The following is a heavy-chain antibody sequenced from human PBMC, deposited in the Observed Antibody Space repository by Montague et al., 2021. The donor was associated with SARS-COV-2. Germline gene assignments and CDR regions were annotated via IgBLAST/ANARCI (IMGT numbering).Heavy chain of an antibody. Sequence: SETLSLTCTVSFGSISTYYWSWIRQPPGKGLEWIGFIFYNGSTKYNPSLKRRVSISLDTSKNQFSLKLSSVTAADTAVYYCARQGACAYCGDECYRGWFDSWGQGTLVTVSP. CDR1: FGSISTYY. D-gene: IGHD2-21*01. CDR2: IFYNGST. V-gene: IGHV4-59*01. CDR3: ARQGACAYCGDECYRGWFDS. J-gene: IGHJ5*01.